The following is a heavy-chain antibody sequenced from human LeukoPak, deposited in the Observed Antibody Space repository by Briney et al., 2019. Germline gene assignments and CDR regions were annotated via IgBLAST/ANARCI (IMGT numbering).Heavy chain of an antibody. CDR1: GYTFTGYY. CDR3: ARGGRRSTMVRGVMGCDY. Sequence: GASVKVSCKASGYTFTGYYMHWVRQAPGQGLEWMGWINPNSGGTNYAQKFQGRVTMTRDTSISTAYMELSRLRSDDTAVYYCARGGRRSTMVRGVMGCDYWGQGTLVTVSS. J-gene: IGHJ4*02. V-gene: IGHV1-2*02. D-gene: IGHD3-10*01. CDR2: INPNSGGT.